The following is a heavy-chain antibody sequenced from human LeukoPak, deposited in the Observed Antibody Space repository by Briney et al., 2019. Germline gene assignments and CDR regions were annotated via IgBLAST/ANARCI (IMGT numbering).Heavy chain of an antibody. V-gene: IGHV1-46*01. CDR1: ENTFTNYY. CDR2: INPNGDRT. J-gene: IGHJ3*02. CDR3: ARDLDYYDSSGPPIAFDI. D-gene: IGHD3-22*01. Sequence: ASVKVSCKASENTFTNYYMHWVRQAPGQGLEWLGIINPNGDRTNYAQTFQGRVTMTRDTSTTTVYMELSSLRSEDTAVYYCARDLDYYDSSGPPIAFDIWGQGTMVTVSS.